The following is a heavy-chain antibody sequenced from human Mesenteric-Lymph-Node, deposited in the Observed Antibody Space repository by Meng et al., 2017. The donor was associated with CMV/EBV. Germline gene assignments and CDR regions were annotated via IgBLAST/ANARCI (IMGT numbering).Heavy chain of an antibody. D-gene: IGHD3-10*01. CDR1: GGSISNNNYY. Sequence: SETLSLTCTVSGGSISNNNYYWGWIRQPPGKGLEWIGSIYYSGSTYYNPSLMSRVTISVDTSKNQFSLKLSSVTAADTAVYYCARVVIVRGVIPFPSGYFEYWGQGRLVTVSS. J-gene: IGHJ4*02. CDR2: IYYSGST. V-gene: IGHV4-39*07. CDR3: ARVVIVRGVIPFPSGYFEY.